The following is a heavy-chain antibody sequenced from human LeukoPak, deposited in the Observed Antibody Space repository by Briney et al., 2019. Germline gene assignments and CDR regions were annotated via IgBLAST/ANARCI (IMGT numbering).Heavy chain of an antibody. V-gene: IGHV4-34*01. J-gene: IGHJ6*02. D-gene: IGHD5-18*01. CDR3: ARGGMEYNYGYGDFYYGMDV. CDR2: IDHSGST. CDR1: GGSFSGYY. Sequence: PSETLSLTCSVYGGSFSGYYWSWIRQPPGKGLEWIGEIDHSGSTKYKPSLKSRVTISLDTSKYHFSLSLTSVTAADTAVYYCARGGMEYNYGYGDFYYGMDVWGQGTTVTVSS.